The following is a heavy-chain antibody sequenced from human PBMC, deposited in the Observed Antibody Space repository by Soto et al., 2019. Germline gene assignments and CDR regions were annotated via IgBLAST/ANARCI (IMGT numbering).Heavy chain of an antibody. D-gene: IGHD1-1*01. CDR1: GFTFSGSA. Sequence: GGSLRLSCAASGFTFSGSAMHWVRQASGKGLEWVGRIRSKANSYATAYAASVKGRFTISRDDSKSTAYLQMNSLKTEDTAVYYCTRQPPRITTHHMDVWGKGTTVTVSS. J-gene: IGHJ6*03. CDR3: TRQPPRITTHHMDV. V-gene: IGHV3-73*01. CDR2: IRSKANSYAT.